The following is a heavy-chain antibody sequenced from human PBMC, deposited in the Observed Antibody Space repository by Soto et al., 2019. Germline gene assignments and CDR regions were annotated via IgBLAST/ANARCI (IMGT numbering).Heavy chain of an antibody. CDR2: IGAARDP. Sequence: GGSLRLSCATSGFTFSNFDMHWVRQVPGKGLEWVSAIGAARDPYYLGSVKGRFTISRENAKNSVYLQMNDLRAGDSAVYYCAGAYTGRLPRRADYYYAMDVWGQGTTVTVSS. CDR1: GFTFSNFD. V-gene: IGHV3-13*05. D-gene: IGHD2-2*02. CDR3: AGAYTGRLPRRADYYYAMDV. J-gene: IGHJ6*02.